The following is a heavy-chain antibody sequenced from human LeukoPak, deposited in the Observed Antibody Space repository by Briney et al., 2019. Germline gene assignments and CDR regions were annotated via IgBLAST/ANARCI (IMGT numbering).Heavy chain of an antibody. V-gene: IGHV3-20*04. D-gene: IGHD3-10*02. CDR1: GFTFSSYE. Sequence: PGGSLRLSCAASGFTFSSYEMNWVRQAPGKGLEWVSGINWNGGSTGYADSVKGRFTISRDNAKNSLYLQTNSLRAEDTAVYCCAELGITMIGGVWGKGTTVTISS. CDR3: AELGITMIGGV. CDR2: INWNGGST. J-gene: IGHJ6*04.